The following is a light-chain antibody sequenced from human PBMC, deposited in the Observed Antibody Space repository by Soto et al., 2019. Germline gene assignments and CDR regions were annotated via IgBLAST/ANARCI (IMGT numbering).Light chain of an antibody. CDR3: QHYYTYPYT. J-gene: IGKJ2*01. CDR1: QNIHNL. V-gene: IGKV1-5*03. Sequence: DIPMTQSPSTLSASVGGRVTISCRASQNIHNLLAWYQQKPGKVPKLLIYKASSLESGVPSRFSGSGSGTDFTRTISSLQPDDFATYYCQHYYTYPYTFGQGTKLEIK. CDR2: KAS.